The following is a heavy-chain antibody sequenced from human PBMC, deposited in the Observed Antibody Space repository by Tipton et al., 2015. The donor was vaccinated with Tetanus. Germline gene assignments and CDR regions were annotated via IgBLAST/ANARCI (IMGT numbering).Heavy chain of an antibody. Sequence: QLVQSGAEVKKPGESLKISCQGSGYSFPRYWITWVRQMPGKGLEWMGIIYPGNSETRYSPSFVGLVTVSVDKSISTAYLQWRSLKASDTAIYYCARHGGSAVAGIIDSWGQGTLVTVSS. CDR3: ARHGGSAVAGIIDS. V-gene: IGHV5-51*01. CDR1: GYSFPRYW. J-gene: IGHJ4*02. D-gene: IGHD6-19*01. CDR2: IYPGNSET.